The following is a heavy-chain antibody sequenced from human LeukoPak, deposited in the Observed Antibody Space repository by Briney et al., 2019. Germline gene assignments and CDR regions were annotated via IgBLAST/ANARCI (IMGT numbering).Heavy chain of an antibody. CDR3: ARSPRYYFDY. V-gene: IGHV1-46*01. CDR2: INPSGGST. Sequence: ASVKVSCKASGYTFTSYYMHWVRQAPGQGLEWMGIINPSGGSTSYAQKFQGRVTITRNTSISTAYMELSRLRSDDTAVYYCARSPRYYFDYWGQGTLVTVSS. CDR1: GYTFTSYY. J-gene: IGHJ4*02.